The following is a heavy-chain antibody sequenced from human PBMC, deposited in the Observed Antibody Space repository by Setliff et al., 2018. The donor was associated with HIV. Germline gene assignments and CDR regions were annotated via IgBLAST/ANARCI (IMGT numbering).Heavy chain of an antibody. CDR1: GGSFNDYY. J-gene: IGHJ4*02. CDR3: ARGLNYYGSGSYLPPGY. V-gene: IGHV4-34*01. Sequence: PSETLSLTCAVYGGSFNDYYWTWIRQPPGKGLEWIGEIDHSGNIKYHASLKSRVTISKDTSKNQISLKLRSVTAADTAVCYCARGLNYYGSGSYLPPGYWGQGTLVTVPQ. CDR2: IDHSGNI. D-gene: IGHD3-10*01.